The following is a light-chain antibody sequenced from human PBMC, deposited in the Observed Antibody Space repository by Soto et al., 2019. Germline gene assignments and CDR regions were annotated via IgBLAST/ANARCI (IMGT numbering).Light chain of an antibody. Sequence: QSVLTQPPSVSAAPGQNVTIYCSGSSPNIGGNSVSWYQQLPGTAPKLLIYDDNKRPSGIPDRFSGSKSGTSATLGITGFQTGDEADYYCGSWDSSLSAYVFGTGTKVTVL. CDR2: DDN. CDR3: GSWDSSLSAYV. CDR1: SPNIGGNS. V-gene: IGLV1-51*01. J-gene: IGLJ1*01.